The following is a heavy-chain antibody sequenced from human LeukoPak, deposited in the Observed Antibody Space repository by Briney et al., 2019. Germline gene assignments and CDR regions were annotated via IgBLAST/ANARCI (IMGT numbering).Heavy chain of an antibody. CDR3: TRSVRNGHIDY. D-gene: IGHD2-21*01. V-gene: IGHV1-8*01. Sequence: ASVKVSCKASGYTFTSYDINWVRQATGQGLEWMGWMNPNSGITGYAQKFQGRVTMTRSTSISTAYMELSSLRFEDTAVYYCTRSVRNGHIDYWGQGTLVTVSS. J-gene: IGHJ4*02. CDR2: MNPNSGIT. CDR1: GYTFTSYD.